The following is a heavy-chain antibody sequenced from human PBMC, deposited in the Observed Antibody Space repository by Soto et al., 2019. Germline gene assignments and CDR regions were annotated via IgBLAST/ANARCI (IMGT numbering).Heavy chain of an antibody. J-gene: IGHJ4*02. CDR3: ARDLTTGTRYFDY. V-gene: IGHV3-21*01. CDR1: GFTFSSYS. Sequence: EVQLVESGGGLVKPGGSLRLSCAASGFTFSSYSMNWVRQAPGKGLEWVSSISSSSSYIYYADSVKGRFTISRDNAKNSLYLQMNSMRAEDTAVYDCARDLTTGTRYFDYWGQGTLVTGSS. CDR2: ISSSSSYI. D-gene: IGHD6-13*01.